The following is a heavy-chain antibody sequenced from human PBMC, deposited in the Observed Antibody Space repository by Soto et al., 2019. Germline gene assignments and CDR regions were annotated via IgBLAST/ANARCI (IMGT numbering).Heavy chain of an antibody. CDR3: SRAGILTTPYYTDY. V-gene: IGHV3-72*01. CDR2: VRNKVNSYTT. Sequence: EVQLVESGGGLVQPEGSLRLSCVASGFTFSDYYMDWVRQAPGKGLEWVGRVRNKVNSYTTEYAASVKGRFTVSRDDSRNSVYLQMNSPKTGDTAMYYCSRAGILTTPYYTDYWGLGTLVTVSS. CDR1: GFTFSDYY. D-gene: IGHD2-21*01. J-gene: IGHJ4*02.